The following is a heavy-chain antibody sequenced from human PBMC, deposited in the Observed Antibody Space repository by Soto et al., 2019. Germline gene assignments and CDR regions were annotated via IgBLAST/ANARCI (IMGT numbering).Heavy chain of an antibody. CDR1: GGSISNFY. CDR2: VYYTGST. J-gene: IGHJ6*03. CDR3: ARTVFAPPLPAASLTHFISYMVN. D-gene: IGHD2-15*01. V-gene: IGHV4-59*08. Sequence: SETLSLTCTVSGGSISNFYWSWIRQPPGKGLEWIGYVYYTGSTSYNPSLKRRVTFSADSSRGQFSLRLNSVTAADTAVYYCARTVFAPPLPAASLTHFISYMVNWDQET.